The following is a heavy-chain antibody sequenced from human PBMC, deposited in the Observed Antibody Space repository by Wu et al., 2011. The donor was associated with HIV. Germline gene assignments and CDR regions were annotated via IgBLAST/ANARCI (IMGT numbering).Heavy chain of an antibody. CDR1: GYTFTNYG. Sequence: QVQLVQSGAEVKKPGASVKVSCKASGYTFTNYGISWVRQAPGQGLEWIAWISHNSQTNYAQKFQGRVTMTTDTSTTTVYMEVRSLRSDDTAVYYCARDPPGYPYLFDYWGQGTLVTVSS. V-gene: IGHV1-18*01. J-gene: IGHJ4*02. D-gene: IGHD5-12*01. CDR3: ARDPPGYPYLFDY. CDR2: ISHNSQT.